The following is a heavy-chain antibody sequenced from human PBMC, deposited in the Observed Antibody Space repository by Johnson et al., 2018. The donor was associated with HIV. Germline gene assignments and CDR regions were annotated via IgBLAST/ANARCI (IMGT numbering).Heavy chain of an antibody. CDR2: IYSGGKT. D-gene: IGHD1-26*01. V-gene: IGHV3-66*02. J-gene: IGHJ3*02. CDR1: GFTFSSYA. CDR3: ARDLIVGTTRTGAFDI. Sequence: VQLVESGGDLVQPGGSLRLSCAASGFTFSSYAMSWVRQAPGKGLEWISVIYSGGKTYYGDSVRGRFTISRDNSKNTVSLQMNSLRAEDTAVYFCARDLIVGTTRTGAFDIWGQGTKVTVSS.